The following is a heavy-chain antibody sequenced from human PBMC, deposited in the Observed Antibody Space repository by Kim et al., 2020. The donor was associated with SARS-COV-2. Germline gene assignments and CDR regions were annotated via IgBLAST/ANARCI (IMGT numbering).Heavy chain of an antibody. CDR3: ARSGYGYNGVGI. J-gene: IGHJ4*02. CDR1: GLSFSDSY. V-gene: IGHV3-11*01. D-gene: IGHD5-12*01. Sequence: GGSLRLSCAASGLSFSDSYMNWVRQAPGKGLEWLSFISTRGESIIYADSVEGRFTISRDNAKNSLYLQMNYLRDEDTAVYYCARSGYGYNGVGIWGQGVLVTVSS. CDR2: ISTRGESI.